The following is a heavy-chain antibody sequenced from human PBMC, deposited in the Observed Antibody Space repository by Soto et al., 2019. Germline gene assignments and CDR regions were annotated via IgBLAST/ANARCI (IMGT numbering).Heavy chain of an antibody. J-gene: IGHJ6*02. CDR2: INHSGST. CDR1: GGSFSGYY. CDR3: GRGGSCYGYSRSWYYYYGMDV. D-gene: IGHD6-13*01. Sequence: SETLSLTCAVYGGSFSGYYWSWIRQPPGKGLEWIGEINHSGSTNYNPSLKSRVTISVDTSKNQFSLKLSSVTAGDTAVDYCGRGGSCYGYSRSWYYYYGMDVWGQGTTVTVSS. V-gene: IGHV4-34*01.